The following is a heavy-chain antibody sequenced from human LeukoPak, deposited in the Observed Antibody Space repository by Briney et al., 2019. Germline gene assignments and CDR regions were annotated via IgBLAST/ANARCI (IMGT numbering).Heavy chain of an antibody. V-gene: IGHV3-66*02. CDR3: ARGSVALDY. J-gene: IGHJ4*02. D-gene: IGHD6-19*01. Sequence: GGSLRLSCAASGFTVSSNYMSWVRQAPGKGLEWVSVIYNGGSTYYADSVKGRFTMSRDNSKNTLYLQMNGLRSEDTAVYYCARGSVALDYWGQGTLVTVSS. CDR1: GFTVSSNY. CDR2: IYNGGST.